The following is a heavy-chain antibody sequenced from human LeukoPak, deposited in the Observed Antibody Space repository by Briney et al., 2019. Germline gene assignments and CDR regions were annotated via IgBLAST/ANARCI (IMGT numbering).Heavy chain of an antibody. CDR1: GYSISSGYY. D-gene: IGHD3-22*01. CDR3: ATPNYFDSSEGAFDI. V-gene: IGHV4-38-2*02. J-gene: IGHJ3*02. CDR2: MYYSGST. Sequence: PSETLSLTCTVSGYSISSGYYWGWIRQPPGKGLEWIGSMYYSGSTYFNPSLKSRVTISVHTSKNQFSLKLTSVTAADTAVYYCATPNYFDSSEGAFDIWGQGTMVTVSS.